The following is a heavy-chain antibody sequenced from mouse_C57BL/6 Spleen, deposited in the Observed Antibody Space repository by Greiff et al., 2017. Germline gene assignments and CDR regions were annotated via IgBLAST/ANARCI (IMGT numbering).Heavy chain of an antibody. V-gene: IGHV5-9-1*02. J-gene: IGHJ4*01. CDR3: TREDYGGAMDY. Sequence: EVKVVESGEGLVKPGGSLKLSCAASGFTFSSYAMSWVRQTPEKRLEWVAYISSGGDYIYYADPVKGRFTISRDNARNTLYLQMSSLKSEDTAMYYCTREDYGGAMDYWGQGTSVTVSS. CDR1: GFTFSSYA. CDR2: ISSGGDYI. D-gene: IGHD1-1*02.